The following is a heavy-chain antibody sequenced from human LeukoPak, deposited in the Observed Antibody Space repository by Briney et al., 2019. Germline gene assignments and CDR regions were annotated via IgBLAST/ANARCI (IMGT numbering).Heavy chain of an antibody. CDR2: IKQDGSGK. Sequence: PGGSLRLSCAASGFTFSSYWMSWVRQAPGKGLEWVANIKQDGSGKYYVDSVKGRFTISRDNAKNSLYLQMNSLRAEDTAVYYCAREAVAGPFDYWGQGTLVTVSS. CDR3: AREAVAGPFDY. J-gene: IGHJ4*02. V-gene: IGHV3-7*03. D-gene: IGHD6-19*01. CDR1: GFTFSSYW.